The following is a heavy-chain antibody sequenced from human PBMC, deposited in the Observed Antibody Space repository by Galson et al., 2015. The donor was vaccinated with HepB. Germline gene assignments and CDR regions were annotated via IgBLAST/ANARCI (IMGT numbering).Heavy chain of an antibody. CDR3: AKWGGAVDY. J-gene: IGHJ4*02. Sequence: SLRLSCAASGFTFKNYAMSWVRQAPGKGLEWVSAVSGSAVSTYYAGSGKGRFTISRDNSKNTLFLQMKSLRAEDAAIYYCAKWGGAVDYWGQGTLVTVSS. D-gene: IGHD1-26*01. V-gene: IGHV3-23*01. CDR1: GFTFKNYA. CDR2: VSGSAVST.